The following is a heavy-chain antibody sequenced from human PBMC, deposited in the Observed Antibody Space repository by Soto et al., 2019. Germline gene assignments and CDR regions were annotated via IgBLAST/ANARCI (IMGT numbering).Heavy chain of an antibody. CDR2: THYSGST. D-gene: IGHD3-10*01. CDR3: ARRGVERGMDV. CDR1: GGSISTSPYY. V-gene: IGHV4-39*01. J-gene: IGHJ6*02. Sequence: QLQLQESGPGLVKPSETLSLTCTVSGGSISTSPYYWGWIRQPPGKGLEWIGSTHYSGSTDYNPSLKSRVTIAVDTSKNQNSLKLSSVTAADTAVYYCARRGVERGMDVWGQGTTVTVSS.